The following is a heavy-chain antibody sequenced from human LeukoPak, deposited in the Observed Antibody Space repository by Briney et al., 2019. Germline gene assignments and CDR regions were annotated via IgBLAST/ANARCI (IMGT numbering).Heavy chain of an antibody. CDR1: GYTFTGYY. D-gene: IGHD6-13*01. CDR2: INPNSGGT. V-gene: IGHV1-2*06. Sequence: ASVKVSCKASGYTFTGYYMHWVRQAPGQGLEWMGRINPNSGGTNYAQKFQGRVTMTRDTSISTAYMELSRLRSDDTAVYYCARGGTGYSSSWYLTYNWFDPWGQGTLVTVSS. CDR3: ARGGTGYSSSWYLTYNWFDP. J-gene: IGHJ5*02.